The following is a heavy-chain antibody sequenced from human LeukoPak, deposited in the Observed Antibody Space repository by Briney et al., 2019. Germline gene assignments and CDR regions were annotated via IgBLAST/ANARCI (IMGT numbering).Heavy chain of an antibody. CDR3: ARVRPVNYFDY. V-gene: IGHV1-69*06. J-gene: IGHJ4*02. D-gene: IGHD1-14*01. Sequence: ASVKVSCKASGGTFSSYAISWVRQAPGQGLEWMGGIIPIFGTANYAQKFQGRVTITADKSASTAYMELSSLRSEDTAVYYCARVRPVNYFDYWGQGTLVTVSS. CDR1: GGTFSSYA. CDR2: IIPIFGTA.